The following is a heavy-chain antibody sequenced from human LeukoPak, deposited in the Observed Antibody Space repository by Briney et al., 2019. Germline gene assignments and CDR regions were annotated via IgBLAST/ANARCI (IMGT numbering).Heavy chain of an antibody. V-gene: IGHV4-34*01. CDR1: GGSFSDYS. CDR2: VSHGGTT. J-gene: IGHJ6*03. Sequence: PSETLSLTCTVYGGSFSDYSWSWIRQPPGKGLEWIGEVSHGGTTNYNPSLESRVTISIDTSTSQFSLNLKPVTAADSGVYYCARDGIAVFGVITGNYYYMDVWGKGTTVTVSS. D-gene: IGHD3-3*01. CDR3: ARDGIAVFGVITGNYYYMDV.